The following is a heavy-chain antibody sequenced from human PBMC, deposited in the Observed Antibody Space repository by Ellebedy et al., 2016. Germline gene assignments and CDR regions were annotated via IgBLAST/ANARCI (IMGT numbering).Heavy chain of an antibody. CDR1: GYTFTGYY. CDR2: INPNSGGT. CDR3: AIGITGTTYAFDI. D-gene: IGHD1-20*01. J-gene: IGHJ3*02. V-gene: IGHV1-2*04. Sequence: ASVKVSCKASGYTFTGYYMHWVRQAPGQGLEWMGWINPNSGGTNYAQKFQGWVTMTRDTSISTAYMELSRLRSDDTAVYYCAIGITGTTYAFDIWGQGTTVTVSS.